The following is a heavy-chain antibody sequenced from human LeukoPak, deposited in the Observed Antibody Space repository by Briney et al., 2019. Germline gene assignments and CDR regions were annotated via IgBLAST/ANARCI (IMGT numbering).Heavy chain of an antibody. CDR1: GFPFGESA. D-gene: IGHD2-21*01. V-gene: IGHV3-23*01. CDR3: AKDIFRWSFHS. Sequence: GGSLRLSAAVSGFPFGESAITGVGQPPGKGRECVSGIGGDSRTHYADSVKGRFTISKDISKNMLFLQMNNLRAEDTAVYYCAKDIFRWSFHSWGQGTLVTVSS. J-gene: IGHJ4*02. CDR2: IGGDSRT.